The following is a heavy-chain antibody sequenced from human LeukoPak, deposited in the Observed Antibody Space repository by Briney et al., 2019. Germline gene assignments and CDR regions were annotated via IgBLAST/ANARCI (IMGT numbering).Heavy chain of an antibody. CDR2: ISYDGSNK. D-gene: IGHD2-2*01. CDR1: GFTFSSYA. CDR3: ARYCSSTSCPADDAFDI. V-gene: IGHV3-30*04. J-gene: IGHJ3*02. Sequence: GGSLRLSCAASGFTFSSYAMHWVRQAPGKGLEWVAVISYDGSNKYYADSVKGRFTISRDNSKNTLYLQMNSLRAEDTAVYYCARYCSSTSCPADDAFDIWGQGTMVTVSS.